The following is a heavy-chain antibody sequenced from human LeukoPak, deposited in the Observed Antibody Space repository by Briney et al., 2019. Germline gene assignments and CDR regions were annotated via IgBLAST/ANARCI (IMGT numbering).Heavy chain of an antibody. CDR2: ISSSGSTI. D-gene: IGHD3-22*01. CDR1: GFTFSDYY. V-gene: IGHV3-11*01. Sequence: PGRSLRLSCAASGFTFSDYYMSWIRQAPGKGLEWVSYISSSGSTIYYADSVKGRFTISRDNAKNSLYLQMNSLRAEDTAVYYCARVEYYYDSSGYEDYWGQGTLVTVSS. J-gene: IGHJ4*02. CDR3: ARVEYYYDSSGYEDY.